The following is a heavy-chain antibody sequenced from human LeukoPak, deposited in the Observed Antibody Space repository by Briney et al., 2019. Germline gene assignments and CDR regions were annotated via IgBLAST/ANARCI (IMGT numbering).Heavy chain of an antibody. CDR3: ARAIAARLGYDY. CDR2: INPNSGVT. D-gene: IGHD6-6*01. CDR1: GYTFIDYY. V-gene: IGHV1-2*02. J-gene: IGHJ4*02. Sequence: ASVKVSCKASGYTFIDYYIHWVRQAPGQGLEWMGWINPNSGVTSYAQKFQGRVTMTRDTSISTAYMELSRLRSDDTAVYYCARAIAARLGYDYWGQGTLVTVSS.